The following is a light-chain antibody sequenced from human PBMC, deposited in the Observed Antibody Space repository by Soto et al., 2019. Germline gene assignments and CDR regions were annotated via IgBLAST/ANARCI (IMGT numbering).Light chain of an antibody. V-gene: IGKV3-20*01. CDR2: GAS. Sequence: EIVLTQSPGTLSLSPGERATLSCRASRSISSTYLAWYQQKPGQAPRLLIYGASSRATGIPDRFSGSGSGTDFPLTIRSLEPEDFAVYYCQQYGGSPPYTFGQGTKLEIK. CDR1: RSISSTY. J-gene: IGKJ2*01. CDR3: QQYGGSPPYT.